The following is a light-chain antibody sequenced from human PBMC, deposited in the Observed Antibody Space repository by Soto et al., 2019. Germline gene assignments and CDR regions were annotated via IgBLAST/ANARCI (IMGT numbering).Light chain of an antibody. Sequence: DIQLTQSPSFLSASVGDRVTITCRASQGISSYLAWYQQKPGKAPILLIYAASTLQSGVPSRFSGSGSGTEFTLTISSLQPEDFATYYSQKLNTYPSYTFGQGTKLEIK. CDR2: AAS. V-gene: IGKV1-9*01. CDR1: QGISSY. CDR3: QKLNTYPSYT. J-gene: IGKJ2*01.